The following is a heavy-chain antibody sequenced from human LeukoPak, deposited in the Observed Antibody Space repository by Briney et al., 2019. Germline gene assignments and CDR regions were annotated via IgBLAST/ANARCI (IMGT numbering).Heavy chain of an antibody. D-gene: IGHD4-17*01. CDR1: GFTFSSYS. V-gene: IGHV3-48*01. CDR2: ISSSSSTI. CDR3: ASDDYGDYGNFDY. Sequence: GGSPRLSCAASGFTFSSYSMNWVRQAPGKGLEWVSYISSSSSTIYYADSVKGRFTISRDNAKNSLYLQMNSLRAEDTAVYYCASDDYGDYGNFDYWGQETLVTVSS. J-gene: IGHJ4*02.